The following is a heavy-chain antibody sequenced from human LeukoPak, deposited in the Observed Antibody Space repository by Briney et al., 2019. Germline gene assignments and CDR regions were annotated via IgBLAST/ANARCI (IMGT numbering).Heavy chain of an antibody. J-gene: IGHJ4*02. Sequence: GGSLRLSCAASGFTFSNYAMSWVRQAPGKGLEWVSSISGSGRNTYYADSVRGRFTISRDNLRNTLYLQMNSLRVEDTAIYYCAKDPGSSGISWGQGTLVIVSS. CDR2: ISGSGRNT. CDR3: AKDPGSSGIS. V-gene: IGHV3-23*01. D-gene: IGHD3-10*01. CDR1: GFTFSNYA.